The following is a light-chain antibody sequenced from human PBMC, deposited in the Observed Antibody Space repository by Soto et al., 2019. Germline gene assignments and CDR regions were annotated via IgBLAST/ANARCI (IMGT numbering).Light chain of an antibody. CDR2: WAS. CDR1: QSVLYSTNNKNY. J-gene: IGKJ2*01. V-gene: IGKV4-1*01. CDR3: QQYYDTPYT. Sequence: DIVITQSPDSLAVSLGERATINCKSSQSVLYSTNNKNYLAWYQQKPGQPPKLLIYWASTRESGVPDRFSGSGSGTYFTLTISSLQAEDVAVYYCQQYYDTPYTFGQGTRLEI.